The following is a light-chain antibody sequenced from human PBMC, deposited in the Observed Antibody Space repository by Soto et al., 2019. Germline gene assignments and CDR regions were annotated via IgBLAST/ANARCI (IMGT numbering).Light chain of an antibody. CDR3: GSWDSSLSAYV. J-gene: IGLJ1*01. CDR1: SSNIGGNS. V-gene: IGLV1-51*01. CDR2: DDD. Sequence: SLLTQPPSVSAAPGQKVTISCSGSSSNIGGNSVSWYQQLPGTAPKLLIYDDDKRPSGIPDRFSGSKSGTSATLGITGLQTGDEADYYCGSWDSSLSAYVFATGTKVTVL.